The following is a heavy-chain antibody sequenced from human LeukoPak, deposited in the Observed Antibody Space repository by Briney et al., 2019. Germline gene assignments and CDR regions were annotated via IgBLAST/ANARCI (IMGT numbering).Heavy chain of an antibody. Sequence: SETLSLTCTVSGGSISSYYWSWIRQPPGKGLEWVGYIYHSGSTNYNPSLKSRVTMSVDTSKNQFSLKLSSVTAADTAVYYCASLYSSGWYRGDFWGQGTLVTVSS. CDR2: IYHSGST. CDR3: ASLYSSGWYRGDF. J-gene: IGHJ4*02. D-gene: IGHD6-19*01. CDR1: GGSISSYY. V-gene: IGHV4-59*01.